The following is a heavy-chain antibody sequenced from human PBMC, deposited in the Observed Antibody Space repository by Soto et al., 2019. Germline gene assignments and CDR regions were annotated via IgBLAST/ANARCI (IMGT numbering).Heavy chain of an antibody. CDR2: ISAYNGNT. CDR1: GYTFTSYG. CDR3: ARRQVPAAPYYYYYYMEV. J-gene: IGHJ6*03. D-gene: IGHD2-2*01. V-gene: IGHV1-18*01. Sequence: ASVKVSCKASGYTFTSYGISWVRQAPGQGLEWMGWISAYNGNTNYAQKLQGRVTMTTDTSTSTAYMELRSLRSDDTAVYYCARRQVPAAPYYYYYYMEVWGKGTTVTVSS.